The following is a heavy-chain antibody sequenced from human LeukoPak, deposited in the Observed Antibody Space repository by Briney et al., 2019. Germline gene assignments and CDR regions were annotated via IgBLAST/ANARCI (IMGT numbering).Heavy chain of an antibody. Sequence: PSETLSLTCAVYGGSFSGYYWSWIRQPPGKGLEWIGEINHSGGTNYNPSLKSRVTISVDTSKNQFSLKLSSVTAADTAVYYCARGVAGDIVVVPAAIGAGPLDYWGQGTLVTVSS. J-gene: IGHJ4*02. CDR1: GGSFSGYY. CDR3: ARGVAGDIVVVPAAIGAGPLDY. D-gene: IGHD2-2*01. V-gene: IGHV4-34*01. CDR2: INHSGGT.